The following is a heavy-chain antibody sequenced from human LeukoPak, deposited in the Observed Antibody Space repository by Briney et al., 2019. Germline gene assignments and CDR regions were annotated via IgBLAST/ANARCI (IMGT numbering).Heavy chain of an antibody. D-gene: IGHD3-22*01. CDR3: AKSNGYGLIDI. CDR1: GFTFSNVW. Sequence: GSLRLSCAASGFTFSNVWMNWVRQPPGKALEWIGNIFYSGSTYYSPSLKSRVTISLDTSRNQFSLKLNSVTAADTAVYYCAKSNGYGLIDIWGQGTMVTVSS. V-gene: IGHV4-59*12. J-gene: IGHJ3*02. CDR2: IFYSGST.